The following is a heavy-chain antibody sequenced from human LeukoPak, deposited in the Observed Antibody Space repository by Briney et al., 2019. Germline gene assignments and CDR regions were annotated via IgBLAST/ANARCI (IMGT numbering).Heavy chain of an antibody. J-gene: IGHJ4*02. CDR1: GGTFNSYA. Sequence: AASVKVSCKASGGTFNSYAISWVRQAPGQGVEWMGKIIPIFGPANYAQKFQVRVTIPTDESTSTAYMELSSLRPEDTAVYYCATTTVTTFYYFDYWGQGTLVTVSS. CDR3: ATTTVTTFYYFDY. D-gene: IGHD4-17*01. V-gene: IGHV1-69*05. CDR2: IIPIFGPA.